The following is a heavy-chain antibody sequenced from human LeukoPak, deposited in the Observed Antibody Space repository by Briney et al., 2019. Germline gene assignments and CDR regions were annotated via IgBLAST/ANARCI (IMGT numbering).Heavy chain of an antibody. J-gene: IGHJ4*02. V-gene: IGHV3-15*01. CDR1: GFTFSHAW. Sequence: TGGSLRLSCAASGFTFSHAWMSWVRQAPGKGLEWVGRIRSKIDGGTTDYAAPVNGRFTISRDDSKNTLYLQMNSLKTEDTAVYYCVTVQFARTMSFDYWGQGTLVTVSS. CDR2: IRSKIDGGTT. CDR3: VTVQFARTMSFDY. D-gene: IGHD3-10*01.